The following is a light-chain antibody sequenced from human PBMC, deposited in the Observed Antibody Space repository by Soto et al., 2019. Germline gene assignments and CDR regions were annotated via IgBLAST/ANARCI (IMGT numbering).Light chain of an antibody. J-gene: IGKJ4*01. V-gene: IGKV3-11*01. CDR2: DAS. Sequence: ETVLTQSPATLSLSPGERATLSCRASQSARRYVAWYQQKPGQAPRLLIYDASRRATGIPARFSGSGSGTDFTLTISSLEPEDFAVYFCQQRSSWPLSFGGRTKVEI. CDR1: QSARRY. CDR3: QQRSSWPLS.